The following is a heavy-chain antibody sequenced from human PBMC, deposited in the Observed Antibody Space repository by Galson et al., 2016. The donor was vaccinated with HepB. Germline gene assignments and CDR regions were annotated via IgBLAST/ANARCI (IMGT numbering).Heavy chain of an antibody. CDR3: AKELVPRTTDYYYAMDV. D-gene: IGHD2/OR15-2a*01. Sequence: SLRLSCAASGFTFSNSGMHWVRQAPGKGLEWLTVISYDGFNRYYAHSVKGRLTVSRDNSKNTLYLQMNNLRAEDTAVYHFAKELVPRTTDYYYAMDVWGTGTTVTVSS. CDR1: GFTFSNSG. CDR2: ISYDGFNR. V-gene: IGHV3-30*18. J-gene: IGHJ6*04.